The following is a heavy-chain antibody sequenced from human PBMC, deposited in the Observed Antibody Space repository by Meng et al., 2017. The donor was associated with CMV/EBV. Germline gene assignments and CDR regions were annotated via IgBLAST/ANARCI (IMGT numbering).Heavy chain of an antibody. CDR3: ARGPISPRYCSSTSCRYWFDP. J-gene: IGHJ5*02. D-gene: IGHD2-2*01. Sequence: SVKVSCKASGGTFSSYAISWVRQAPGQGLEWMGGIIPILGIANYAQKFQGRVTITADKSTSTAYMELSSLRSEDTAVYYCARGPISPRYCSSTSCRYWFDPWGQGTLVTVSS. CDR2: IIPILGIA. V-gene: IGHV1-69*10. CDR1: GGTFSSYA.